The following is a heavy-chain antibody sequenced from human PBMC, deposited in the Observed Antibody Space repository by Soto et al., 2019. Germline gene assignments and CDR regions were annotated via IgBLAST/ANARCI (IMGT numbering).Heavy chain of an antibody. D-gene: IGHD6-19*01. V-gene: IGHV3-9*01. CDR3: AKSHTTSGWYVTTDY. J-gene: IGHJ4*01. Sequence: GGSLRLSCAASGFTFGDYAMQWVRQAPGEGLEWVSAISWNSGSIDYADSVKGRFTISRDNAKNSLYLQMNSLRAEDTALYYCAKSHTTSGWYVTTDYWGHGTRLTVSS. CDR2: ISWNSGSI. CDR1: GFTFGDYA.